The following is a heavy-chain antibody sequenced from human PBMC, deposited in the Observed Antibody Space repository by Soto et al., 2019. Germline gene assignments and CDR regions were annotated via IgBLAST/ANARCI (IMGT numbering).Heavy chain of an antibody. Sequence: VGSLRLSCAASGFTFSSDGMHWVRQAPGKGLEWVAVIYYDGGSKYYGDSVKGRFTISRDNSKNTLYLQMNSLRAEDTAVYYCVRERSGNYGWFDPWGQGTPVTVSS. CDR3: VRERSGNYGWFDP. D-gene: IGHD4-17*01. CDR2: IYYDGGSK. CDR1: GFTFSSDG. J-gene: IGHJ5*02. V-gene: IGHV3-33*01.